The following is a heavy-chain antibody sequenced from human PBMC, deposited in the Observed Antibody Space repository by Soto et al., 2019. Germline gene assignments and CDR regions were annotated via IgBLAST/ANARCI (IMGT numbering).Heavy chain of an antibody. CDR1: GFTVSSNY. V-gene: IGHV3-66*01. Sequence: EVQLVESGGGLVQPGGSLRLSCAASGFTVSSNYMSWVRQAPGKGLEWVSVIYSGGSTYYADSVKGRFTISRDNSKNTLYLQMNSLRAEDTAVCYCAREHGDYTVDYWGQGTLVTVSS. D-gene: IGHD4-17*01. CDR2: IYSGGST. CDR3: AREHGDYTVDY. J-gene: IGHJ4*02.